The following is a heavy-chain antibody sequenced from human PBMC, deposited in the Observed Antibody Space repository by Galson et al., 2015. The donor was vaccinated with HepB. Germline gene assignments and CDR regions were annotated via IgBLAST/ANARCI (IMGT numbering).Heavy chain of an antibody. V-gene: IGHV3-53*04. CDR3: ARVSSFWSGSGSYAFDI. CDR2: IYSGGST. J-gene: IGHJ3*02. D-gene: IGHD3-10*01. Sequence: SLRLSCAASGFTVSSNYMSWVRQAPGKGLEWVSVIYSGGSTYCADSVKGRFTISRHNSKNTLYLQMNSLRAEDTAVYYCARVSSFWSGSGSYAFDIWGQGTMVTVSS. CDR1: GFTVSSNY.